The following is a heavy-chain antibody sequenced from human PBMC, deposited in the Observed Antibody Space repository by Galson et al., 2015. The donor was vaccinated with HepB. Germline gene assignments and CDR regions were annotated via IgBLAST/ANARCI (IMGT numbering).Heavy chain of an antibody. V-gene: IGHV3-23*01. D-gene: IGHD1-1*01. CDR1: GFTFSNYA. CDR3: AKDGIPEHLDPRAYFDY. Sequence: SLRLSCAASGFTFSNYAMSWVRQAPGKGLEWVATVSASGGSTFYADSVKGRFTISRDNSKNTLYVQMNSLTDEDTAVYYCAKDGIPEHLDPRAYFDYWGQGTLVTV. J-gene: IGHJ4*02. CDR2: VSASGGST.